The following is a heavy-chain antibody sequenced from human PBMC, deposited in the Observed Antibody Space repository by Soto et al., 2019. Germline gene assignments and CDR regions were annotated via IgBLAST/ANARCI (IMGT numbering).Heavy chain of an antibody. V-gene: IGHV3-30-3*01. D-gene: IGHD3-10*01. CDR1: GFTFISYA. CDR3: AREIVSGELLSSEYDY. Sequence: GGSLRLSCAASGFTFISYAMHWVRQAPGKGLEWVAVISYDGSNKYYADSVKGRFTISRDNSKNTLYLQMNSLRAEDTAVYYCAREIVSGELLSSEYDYWGQGTLVTVSS. CDR2: ISYDGSNK. J-gene: IGHJ4*02.